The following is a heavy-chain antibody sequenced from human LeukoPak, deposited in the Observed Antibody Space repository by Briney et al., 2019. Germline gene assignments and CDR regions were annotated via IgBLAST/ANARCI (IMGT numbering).Heavy chain of an antibody. CDR2: IRQDGSDK. Sequence: GGSLRLSCAASGFTFNSYWMSWVRQAPEKGLEWLANIRQDGSDKQYVDSVKGRFTISRDNAKNSLYLQMNSLSAEDTAVYYCARHSRGTPIDDWGQGTLVTVSS. V-gene: IGHV3-7*01. J-gene: IGHJ4*02. CDR1: GFTFNSYW. CDR3: ARHSRGTPIDD. D-gene: IGHD1/OR15-1a*01.